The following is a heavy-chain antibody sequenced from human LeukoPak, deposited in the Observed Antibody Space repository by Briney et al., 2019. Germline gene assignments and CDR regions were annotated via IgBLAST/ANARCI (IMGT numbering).Heavy chain of an antibody. D-gene: IGHD3-9*01. CDR3: ARVYYDILTGQSMGYYFDY. V-gene: IGHV4-34*01. Sequence: PSETLSLTCAVYGGSFSGYYWSWIRQPPGKGLEWIGEINHSGSTNYNPSLKSRVTISVDTSKNQFSLKLSSVTAADTAVYYCARVYYDILTGQSMGYYFDYWGQGTLVTASS. CDR1: GGSFSGYY. CDR2: INHSGST. J-gene: IGHJ4*02.